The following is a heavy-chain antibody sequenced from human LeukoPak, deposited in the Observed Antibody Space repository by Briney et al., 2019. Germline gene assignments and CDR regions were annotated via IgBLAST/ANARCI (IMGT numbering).Heavy chain of an antibody. CDR3: SMTPGPRGVFDI. Sequence: PGGSLRLSCAASGFTFSSYWMHWVRQAPGKGLVWVSRINSDGSSTSYADSVKGRFTISRDNAKNTLYLQMNSLRAEDTAVYYCSMTPGPRGVFDIWGQGTMVTVSS. CDR1: GFTFSSYW. V-gene: IGHV3-74*01. D-gene: IGHD3-10*01. J-gene: IGHJ3*02. CDR2: INSDGSST.